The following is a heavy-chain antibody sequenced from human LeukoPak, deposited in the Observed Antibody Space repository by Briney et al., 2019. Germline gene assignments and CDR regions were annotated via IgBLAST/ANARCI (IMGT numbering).Heavy chain of an antibody. CDR2: IYTSGST. CDR3: ARGSGYNPPPHFDY. J-gene: IGHJ4*02. Sequence: PSETLSLTCTVSGGSISSYYWSWIRQPAGKGLEWIGRIYTSGSTNYNASLKSRVSMSVDTSKNQFSLKLSSVTAADTAVYYCARGSGYNPPPHFDYWGQGTLVTVSS. D-gene: IGHD5-24*01. CDR1: GGSISSYY. V-gene: IGHV4-4*07.